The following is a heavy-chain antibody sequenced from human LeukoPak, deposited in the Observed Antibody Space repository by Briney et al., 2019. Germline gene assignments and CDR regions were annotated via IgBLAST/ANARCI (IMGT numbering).Heavy chain of an antibody. J-gene: IGHJ5*02. D-gene: IGHD4-17*01. Sequence: PGRSLRLSCAASGFTFSSYGMHWVRQAPGKGLEWVAVISYDGSNKYYADSVKGRFTISRDNSKNTLYLQMNSLRSEDTAVYYCATTVTTFRLSLWFDPWGQGTLVTVSS. CDR2: ISYDGSNK. V-gene: IGHV3-30*03. CDR3: ATTVTTFRLSLWFDP. CDR1: GFTFSSYG.